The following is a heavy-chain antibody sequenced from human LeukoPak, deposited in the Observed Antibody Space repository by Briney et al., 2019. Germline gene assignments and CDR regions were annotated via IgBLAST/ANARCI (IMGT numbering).Heavy chain of an antibody. J-gene: IGHJ6*02. CDR1: GGSISTYY. CDR3: ARRPWGGMDV. CDR2: IYSGST. D-gene: IGHD1-26*01. Sequence: SETLSLTCTVSGGSISTYYWNWIRQPPGKGLEWVGYIYSGSTNYNPSLKSRVTISVDTSKNQFSLKLSSVTAADTAVYYCARRPWGGMDVWGQGTTVTVSS. V-gene: IGHV4-59*01.